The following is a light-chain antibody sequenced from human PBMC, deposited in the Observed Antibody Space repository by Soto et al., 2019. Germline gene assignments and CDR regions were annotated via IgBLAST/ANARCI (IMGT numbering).Light chain of an antibody. CDR1: SSDVGPYNY. J-gene: IGLJ2*01. V-gene: IGLV2-14*01. CDR3: SPYTDRSSVV. Sequence: QSALTQPASVSGSPGQSITISCTRTSSDVGPYNYVSWYQQYPGKVPKLMIFEVSNRPSGISYRFSGSKSGNTASLTISGLQPEDEADYYCSPYTDRSSVVFGGGTKLTVL. CDR2: EVS.